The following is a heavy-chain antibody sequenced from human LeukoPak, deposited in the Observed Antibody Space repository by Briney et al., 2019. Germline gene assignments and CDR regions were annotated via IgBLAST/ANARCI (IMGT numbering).Heavy chain of an antibody. Sequence: PSETLSLTCTVSGGSISSYYWSWIRQPAGKGLEWIGRIFTTGSTYYNPSLKSRVTISVDTSKNQFSLKLSSVTAADTAVYYCARSVAVAGTIDYWGQGTLVTVSS. CDR1: GGSISSYY. V-gene: IGHV4-4*07. CDR2: IFTTGST. D-gene: IGHD6-19*01. CDR3: ARSVAVAGTIDY. J-gene: IGHJ4*02.